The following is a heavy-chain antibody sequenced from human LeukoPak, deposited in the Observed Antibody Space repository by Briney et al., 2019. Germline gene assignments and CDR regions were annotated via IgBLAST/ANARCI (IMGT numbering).Heavy chain of an antibody. CDR1: GFTFSSYW. CDR3: ARVRSSGWSYFDY. D-gene: IGHD6-19*01. Sequence: GGSLRLSCAASGFTFSSYWMRWVRQAPGKGLVWVSRINSDGSSTSYADSVKGRFTISRDNVKNTLYLQMNSLRAEDTAVYYCARVRSSGWSYFDYWGQGTLVTVSS. CDR2: INSDGSST. J-gene: IGHJ4*02. V-gene: IGHV3-74*01.